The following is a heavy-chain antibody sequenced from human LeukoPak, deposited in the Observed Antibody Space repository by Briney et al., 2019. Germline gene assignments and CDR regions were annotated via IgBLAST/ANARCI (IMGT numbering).Heavy chain of an antibody. CDR3: ARGGVQGVITYYFDF. V-gene: IGHV3-33*01. Sequence: GGSPRLSCAAFGFTLSTYGMHWVRQAPGKGLEWVAVIWYDGSDKYYADSVKGRFTISRDNSKNTLYLQMNSLRAEDTAVYFCARGGVQGVITYYFDFWGQGTLVTVSS. D-gene: IGHD3-10*01. J-gene: IGHJ4*02. CDR2: IWYDGSDK. CDR1: GFTLSTYG.